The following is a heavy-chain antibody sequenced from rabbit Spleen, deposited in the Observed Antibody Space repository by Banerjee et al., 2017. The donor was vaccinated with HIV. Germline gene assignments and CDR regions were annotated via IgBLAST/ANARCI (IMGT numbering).Heavy chain of an antibody. CDR3: VRGASSSGYYSL. V-gene: IGHV1S40*01. CDR2: IDPVFGST. J-gene: IGHJ4*01. D-gene: IGHD1-1*01. CDR1: GFSFSAGYY. Sequence: QSLEESGGDLVKPGASLTLTCTASGFSFSAGYYMCWVRQAPGKGLEWIGYIDPVFGSTYYASWVNGRFTISSHNAQNTLYLQLNSLTAADTATYFCVRGASSSGYYSLWGPGTLVTV.